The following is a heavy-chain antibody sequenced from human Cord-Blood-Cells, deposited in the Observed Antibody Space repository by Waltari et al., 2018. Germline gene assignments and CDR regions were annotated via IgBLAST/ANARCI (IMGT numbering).Heavy chain of an antibody. V-gene: IGHV4-61*01. CDR3: ATRGPSSGWYWYFDL. Sequence: QVQLQESGPGLVKPSETLSLTCTVSGGSVRSGSYYWSWIRQPPGKGLEWIGYIYYSGSTNYNPSLKSRVTISVDTSKNQFSLKLSSVTAADTAVYYCATRGPSSGWYWYFDLWGRGTLVTVSS. CDR1: GGSVRSGSYY. D-gene: IGHD6-19*01. J-gene: IGHJ2*01. CDR2: IYYSGST.